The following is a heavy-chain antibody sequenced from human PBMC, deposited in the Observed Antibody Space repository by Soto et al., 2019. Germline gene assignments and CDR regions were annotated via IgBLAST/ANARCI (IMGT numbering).Heavy chain of an antibody. Sequence: SLRLSCAASGFTVITNHMTWVRQAPGKGLQWVSVIYSGGETYYADSVKGRFTISRDRSKNTLYLQMNSLRAGDTAVYYCARGGISFGESGFDSWGQGTLVTVSS. CDR3: ARGGISFGESGFDS. D-gene: IGHD3-10*01. V-gene: IGHV3-53*01. CDR2: IYSGGET. CDR1: GFTVITNH. J-gene: IGHJ4*02.